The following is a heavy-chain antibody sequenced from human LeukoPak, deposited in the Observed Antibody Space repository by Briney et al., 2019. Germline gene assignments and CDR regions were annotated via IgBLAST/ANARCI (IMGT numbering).Heavy chain of an antibody. V-gene: IGHV3-48*03. D-gene: IGHD2-15*01. CDR3: AREGFCGGGGCNWYFDL. Sequence: PGGSLRLSCAASGFTHRDFEVNWVRQAPGKGLEWIAYISVSGGDTNYAKSVEGRFSVSRDNAEDSVVLEMSDLTPEDTAIYYCAREGFCGGGGCNWYFDLWGRGTLVTISS. J-gene: IGHJ2*01. CDR2: ISVSGGDT. CDR1: GFTHRDFE.